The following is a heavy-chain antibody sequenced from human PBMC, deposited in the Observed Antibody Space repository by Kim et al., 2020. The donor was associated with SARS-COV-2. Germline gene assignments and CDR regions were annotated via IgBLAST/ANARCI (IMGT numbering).Heavy chain of an antibody. J-gene: IGHJ4*02. Sequence: GGTSTYYPAPGKGRFAISRDNSKKTLYLQMNSLGTEDTAVYYCFRGGVDFWGQGTLVTVSS. V-gene: IGHV3-74*01. D-gene: IGHD3-10*01. CDR3: FRGGVDF. CDR2: GGTST.